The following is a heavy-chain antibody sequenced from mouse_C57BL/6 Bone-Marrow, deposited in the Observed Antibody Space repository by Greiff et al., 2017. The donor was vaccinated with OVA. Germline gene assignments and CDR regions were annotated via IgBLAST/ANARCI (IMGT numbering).Heavy chain of an antibody. J-gene: IGHJ3*01. CDR2: IWSGGST. Sequence: VKLQESGPGLVQPSQSLSITCTVSGFSLTSYGVHWVRQSPGKGLEWLGVIWSGGSTDYNAAFISRLSISKDNSKSQVFFKMNSLQADDTAIYYCARKGLLIPFAYWGQGTLVTVSA. CDR3: ARKGLLIPFAY. D-gene: IGHD2-3*01. V-gene: IGHV2-2*01. CDR1: GFSLTSYG.